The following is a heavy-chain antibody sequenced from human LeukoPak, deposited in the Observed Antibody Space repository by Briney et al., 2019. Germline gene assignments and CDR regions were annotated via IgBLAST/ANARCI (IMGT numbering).Heavy chain of an antibody. V-gene: IGHV4-59*01. CDR2: IYYSGST. CDR3: ARVVIAIHSGSYYPDAFDI. D-gene: IGHD1-26*01. Sequence: SETLSLTCTVSGGSISSYYWSWIRQPPGKGLEWIGYIYYSGSTNYNPSLKSRVTISVDTSKNQFSLKLSSVTAADTAVYYCARVVIAIHSGSYYPDAFDIWGQGTMVTVSS. CDR1: GGSISSYY. J-gene: IGHJ3*02.